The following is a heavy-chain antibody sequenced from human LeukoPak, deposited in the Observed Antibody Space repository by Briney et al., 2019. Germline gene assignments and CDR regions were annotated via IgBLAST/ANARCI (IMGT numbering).Heavy chain of an antibody. CDR3: AKGSSSWPSLFDY. V-gene: IGHV3-43*01. J-gene: IGHJ4*02. CDR2: ISWDGGRT. D-gene: IGHD6-13*01. CDR1: GFSFEDYT. Sequence: PGGSLRLSCAASGFSFEDYTMQWVRQAPGKGLEWVSLISWDGGRTYYADSVKGRFAISRDNSKNSLYLQTNSLRTEDTAFYYCAKGSSSWPSLFDYWGQGTLVTVSS.